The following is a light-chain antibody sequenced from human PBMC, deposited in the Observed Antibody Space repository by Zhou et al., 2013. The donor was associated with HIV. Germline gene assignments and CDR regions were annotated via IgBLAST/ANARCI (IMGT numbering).Light chain of an antibody. CDR3: QQYSAYPWT. J-gene: IGKJ1*01. CDR1: QTIDNW. CDR2: KAS. Sequence: DIQMTQSPSTLSASVRDRVTITCRASQTIDNWLAWYQQRPGKAPRLLISKASTLESGVPLRFSGSRSGTEFTLTISSLQTDDYGTFYCQQYSAYPWTFGQGTKVDI. V-gene: IGKV1-5*03.